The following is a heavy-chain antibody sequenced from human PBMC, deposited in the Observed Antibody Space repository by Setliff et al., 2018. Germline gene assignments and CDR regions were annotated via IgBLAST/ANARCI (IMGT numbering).Heavy chain of an antibody. V-gene: IGHV1-69*13. CDR1: GDTLTTYA. CDR2: VIPIFGSP. J-gene: IGHJ4*02. D-gene: IGHD1-1*01. Sequence: SVKVSCKASGDTLTTYAIHWVRQAPGQGLEWMGMVIPIFGSPHYAQRFQDRVIITADVSTRTAYMDLSSLRSEDTAIYYCARDPQLGFYYFDSWGRGTLVTVSS. CDR3: ARDPQLGFYYFDS.